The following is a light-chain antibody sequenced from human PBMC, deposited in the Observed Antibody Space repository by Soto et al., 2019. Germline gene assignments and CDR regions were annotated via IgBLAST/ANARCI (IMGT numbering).Light chain of an antibody. J-gene: IGLJ2*01. CDR2: DVS. CDR1: SSDVGDYNF. V-gene: IGLV2-14*03. CDR3: SSYTTSRTQV. Sequence: QSVLTQPASVSGSPGQSITISCTVTSSDVGDYNFVSWYRQHPGKVPKLLIYDVSDRPSGVSNRFSGSKSGITASLTISGLQADDEADYYCSSYTTSRTQVFGGGTKVTVL.